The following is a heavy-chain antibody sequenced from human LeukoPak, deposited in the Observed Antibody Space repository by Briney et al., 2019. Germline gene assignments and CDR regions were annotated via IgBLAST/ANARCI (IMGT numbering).Heavy chain of an antibody. CDR1: GFNFSTYW. V-gene: IGHV3-7*04. J-gene: IGHJ3*02. D-gene: IGHD2-2*01. CDR2: IRQDGSEK. CDR3: ARDMRGDGFDI. Sequence: GGSLILSCAASGFNFSTYWMTWVRQAPGKGLEWVANIRQDGSEKYYVDSVEGRFTISRDNAKKSLFLQMNSLRAEDTAVYYCARDMRGDGFDIWGQGTMVTVSS.